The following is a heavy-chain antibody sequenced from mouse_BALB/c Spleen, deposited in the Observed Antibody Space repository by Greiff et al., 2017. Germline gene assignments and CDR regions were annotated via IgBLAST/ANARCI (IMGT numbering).Heavy chain of an antibody. D-gene: IGHD1-2*01. J-gene: IGHJ3*01. V-gene: IGHV5-17*02. CDR2: ISSGSSTI. CDR1: GFTFSSFG. Sequence: EVQLVESGGGLVQPGGSRKLSCAASGFTFSSFGMHWVRQAPEKGLEWVAYISSGSSTIYYADTVKGRFTISRDNPKNTLFLQMTSLRSEDTAMYYCARWGDGSWFAYWGQGTLVTVSA. CDR3: ARWGDGSWFAY.